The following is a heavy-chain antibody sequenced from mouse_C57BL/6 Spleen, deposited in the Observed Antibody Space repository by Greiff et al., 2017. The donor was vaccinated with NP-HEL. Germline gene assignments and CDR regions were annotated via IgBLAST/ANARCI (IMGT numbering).Heavy chain of an antibody. CDR1: GYSITSGYY. J-gene: IGHJ3*01. CDR3: ARDGGLRPFAY. Sequence: EVQLVESGPGLVKPSQSLSLTCSVTGYSITSGYYWNWIRQFPGNKLEWMGYISYDGSNNYNPSLKNRISITRDTSKHQFFLKLNSVTTEDTATYYCARDGGLRPFAYWGQGTLVTVSA. V-gene: IGHV3-6*01. CDR2: ISYDGSN. D-gene: IGHD2-4*01.